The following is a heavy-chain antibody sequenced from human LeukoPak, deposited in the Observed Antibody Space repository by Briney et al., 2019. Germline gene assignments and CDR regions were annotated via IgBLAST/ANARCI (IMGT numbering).Heavy chain of an antibody. V-gene: IGHV1-18*01. CDR3: ARYDYVWGSYRPIDY. D-gene: IGHD3-16*02. Sequence: ASVKVSCKTSGYTFTSYGISWVRQAPGQGLEWMGWISAYNGNTNYAQKLQGRVTMTTDTSTSTAYMELRSLRSDDTAVYYCARYDYVWGSYRPIDYWGQGTLVTVSS. J-gene: IGHJ4*02. CDR2: ISAYNGNT. CDR1: GYTFTSYG.